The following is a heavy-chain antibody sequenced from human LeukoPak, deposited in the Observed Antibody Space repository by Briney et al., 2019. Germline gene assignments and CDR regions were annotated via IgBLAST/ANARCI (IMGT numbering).Heavy chain of an antibody. CDR2: ISSSSTPL. Sequence: SGGSLRLSCAASGFTFSNYNMNWVRQAPGKGLEWVSYISSSSTPLYYADSVKGRFTISRDNAKNSLYLQMISLRAEDTAVYYCARETLSSSWTFDYWGQGTLVTVSS. CDR1: GFTFSNYN. J-gene: IGHJ4*02. V-gene: IGHV3-48*01. D-gene: IGHD6-13*01. CDR3: ARETLSSSWTFDY.